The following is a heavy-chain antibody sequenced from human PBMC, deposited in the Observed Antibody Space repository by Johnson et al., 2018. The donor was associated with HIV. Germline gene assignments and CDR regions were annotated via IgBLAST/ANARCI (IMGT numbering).Heavy chain of an antibody. CDR1: GFTFSSYG. Sequence: QVQLVESGGGVVQPGGSLRLSCAASGFTFSSYGMHWVRQAPGKGLEWVAFIRYDGSNKYYADSVRGRFTISRDSSKNTLYLQMNSLRAEDAAVYYCASTYYNFWSGPPSSAFDIWGQGTMVTVSS. D-gene: IGHD3-3*01. CDR2: IRYDGSNK. V-gene: IGHV3-30*02. CDR3: ASTYYNFWSGPPSSAFDI. J-gene: IGHJ3*02.